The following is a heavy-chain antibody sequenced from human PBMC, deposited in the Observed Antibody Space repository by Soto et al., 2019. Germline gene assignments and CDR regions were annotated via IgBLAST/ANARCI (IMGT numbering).Heavy chain of an antibody. D-gene: IGHD2-2*01. V-gene: IGHV3-53*01. CDR3: AKLRDFVVLPAGILDY. J-gene: IGHJ4*02. CDR1: GFTVSSKY. Sequence: PGGSLRLSCAASGFTVSSKYMTWVRQAPGKGLEWVSVIYGGGTTYYADSVKGRFTISRDNSKNTLFLQVNSLRVEDTAVYYCAKLRDFVVLPAGILDYWGPGTLVTVSS. CDR2: IYGGGTT.